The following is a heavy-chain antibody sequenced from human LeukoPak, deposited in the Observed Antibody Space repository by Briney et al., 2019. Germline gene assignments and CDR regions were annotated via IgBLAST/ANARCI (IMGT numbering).Heavy chain of an antibody. D-gene: IGHD3-10*01. CDR3: GRDPSSKYNGSGTYYVFGWFDP. CDR1: GDSVSSKSAA. Sequence: SQTLSLTCAISGDSVSSKSAAWNWIRQSPSRGLEWLGRTYYRSKWYYDYAESVKSRITINPDTTKNQFSLQVNSVTPEDTAVYYCGRDPSSKYNGSGTYYVFGWFDPWGQGTLVTVSS. CDR2: TYYRSKWYY. J-gene: IGHJ5*02. V-gene: IGHV6-1*01.